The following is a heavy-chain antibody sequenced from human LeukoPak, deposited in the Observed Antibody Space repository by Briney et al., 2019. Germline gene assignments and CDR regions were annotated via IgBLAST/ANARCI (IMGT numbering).Heavy chain of an antibody. V-gene: IGHV3-21*01. CDR2: ISSSSSYI. Sequence: GSLRLSCAASGFIFSSYSMNWVRQAPGKGLEWVSYISSSSSYIYYADSVKGRFTISRDNAKNSLYLQMNSLRAEDTAVYYCARGTTAMGATPSGDYWGQGTLVTVSS. D-gene: IGHD1-26*01. CDR1: GFIFSSYS. J-gene: IGHJ4*02. CDR3: ARGTTAMGATPSGDY.